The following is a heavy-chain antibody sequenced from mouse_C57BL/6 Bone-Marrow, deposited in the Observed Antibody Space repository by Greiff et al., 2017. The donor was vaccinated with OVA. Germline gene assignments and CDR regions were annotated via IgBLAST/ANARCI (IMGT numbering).Heavy chain of an antibody. D-gene: IGHD1-1*01. CDR3: ARREDYYGSSPFAY. CDR2: IDPSYSYT. CDR1: GYTFTSYW. J-gene: IGHJ3*01. Sequence: VQLQQPGAELVMPGASVKLSCKASGYTFTSYWMHWVKQRPGQGLEWIGEIDPSYSYTNYNQKFKGKSTLTVDKSSSTAYMQLSSLTSEDSAVYYCARREDYYGSSPFAYWGQGTLVTVSA. V-gene: IGHV1-69*01.